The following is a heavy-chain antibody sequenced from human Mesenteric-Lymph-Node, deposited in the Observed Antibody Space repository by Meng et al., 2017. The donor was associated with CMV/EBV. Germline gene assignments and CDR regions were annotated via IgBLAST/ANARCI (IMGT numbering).Heavy chain of an antibody. CDR3: ARYDYSNYDYFDY. V-gene: IGHV3-48*03. J-gene: IGHJ4*02. D-gene: IGHD4-11*01. Sequence: GESLKISCAASGFTFSSYEMNWVRQAPGKGLEWISYITGSSSIIYYADSVKGRFTIARDNAKNSLYLQMSSLRAEDTAIYYCARYDYSNYDYFDYWGQGTLVTVSS. CDR2: ITGSSSII. CDR1: GFTFSSYE.